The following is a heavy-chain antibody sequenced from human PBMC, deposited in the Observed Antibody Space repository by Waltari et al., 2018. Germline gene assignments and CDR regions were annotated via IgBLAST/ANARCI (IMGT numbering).Heavy chain of an antibody. CDR2: IYHSGST. Sequence: QVQLQESGPGLVKPSETLSLTCAVSGYSISSGYYWGWIRQPPGKGLEWIGSIYHSGSTYYNPSLKSRVTISVDTSKNQFSLKLSSVTAADTAVYYCAREGDYGDLGYWGHGTLVTVSS. D-gene: IGHD4-17*01. CDR3: AREGDYGDLGY. J-gene: IGHJ4*01. CDR1: GYSISSGYY. V-gene: IGHV4-38-2*02.